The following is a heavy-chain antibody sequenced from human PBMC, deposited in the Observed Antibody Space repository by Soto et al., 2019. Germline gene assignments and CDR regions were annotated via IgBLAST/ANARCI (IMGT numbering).Heavy chain of an antibody. D-gene: IGHD2-15*01. CDR3: ARHTPAISISDH. CDR2: IYYRGST. CDR1: GGSISSSIYY. V-gene: IGHV4-39*01. J-gene: IGHJ4*02. Sequence: TLSLTCTVSGGSISSSIYYWGWIRQPPGKGLEWIGSIYYRGSTYYNPSLKSRVTISVDTSKNQFSLKLSSVTAADTAVYYCARHTPAISISDHWGQGTLLTVSS.